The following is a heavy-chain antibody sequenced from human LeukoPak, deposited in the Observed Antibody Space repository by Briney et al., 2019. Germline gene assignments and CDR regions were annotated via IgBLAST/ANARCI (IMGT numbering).Heavy chain of an antibody. CDR2: IYYSGSA. CDR3: ARLPPIAGRTARFDY. J-gene: IGHJ4*02. V-gene: IGHV4-59*08. CDR1: GGSIRSYY. D-gene: IGHD6-6*01. Sequence: SETLSPTCTVSGGSIRSYYVTWIRQPPGQGLEWIAYIYYSGSANYNPSLKSRVTISVDTSKNQFSLKLRSVTAADTAIYYCARLPPIAGRTARFDYYRQGTLVTVSS.